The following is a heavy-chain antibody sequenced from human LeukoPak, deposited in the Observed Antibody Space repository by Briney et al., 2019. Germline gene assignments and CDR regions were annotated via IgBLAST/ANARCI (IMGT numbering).Heavy chain of an antibody. CDR2: IYYSGST. CDR3: ARATTGHSSWAPNLDY. D-gene: IGHD6-13*01. Sequence: SETLSLTCTVSGGSTSSYYWSWIRQPPGKGLEWIGYIYYSGSTNYNPSLKSRVTISVDTSKNQFSLKLSSVTAADTAVYYCARATTGHSSWAPNLDYWGQGTLVTVSS. CDR1: GGSTSSYY. V-gene: IGHV4-59*01. J-gene: IGHJ4*02.